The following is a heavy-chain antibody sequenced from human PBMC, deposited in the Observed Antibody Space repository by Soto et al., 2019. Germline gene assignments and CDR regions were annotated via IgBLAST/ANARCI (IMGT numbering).Heavy chain of an antibody. CDR3: ARHEHGDYVVY. CDR2: IYPGDSDT. CDR1: GYSFANYR. V-gene: IGHV5-51*01. J-gene: IGHJ4*02. D-gene: IGHD4-17*01. Sequence: GESLTISCKASGYSFANYRIAWVRQMPGKGLEWMGFIYPGDSDTRYSPSFQGQVTISADKSISTAYLQWSSLKASDTAMYYCARHEHGDYVVYWGQGTLVTVSS.